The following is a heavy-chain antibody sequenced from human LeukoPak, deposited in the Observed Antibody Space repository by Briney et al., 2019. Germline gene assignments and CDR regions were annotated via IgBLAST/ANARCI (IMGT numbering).Heavy chain of an antibody. Sequence: GGSLRLSCAASGFTFSSYAMSWVRQAPGKGLEWVSAFSGTGGSTYYADSVKGRFTISRDNSKNTVHLQMNSLRAEDTAVYYCAKATYYYGSGSYIGVRYYFDYWGQGTLVTVSS. CDR3: AKATYYYGSGSYIGVRYYFDY. CDR2: FSGTGGST. J-gene: IGHJ4*02. CDR1: GFTFSSYA. D-gene: IGHD3-10*01. V-gene: IGHV3-23*01.